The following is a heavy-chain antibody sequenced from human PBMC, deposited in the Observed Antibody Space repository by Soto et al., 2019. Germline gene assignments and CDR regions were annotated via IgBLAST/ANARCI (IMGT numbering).Heavy chain of an antibody. V-gene: IGHV1-69*08. CDR3: AREGPYCSGGSCYSSYYYNNIDV. Sequence: QVQLVQSGAEVKKPGSSVKVSCKASGGTFSSYTISWVRQAPGQGLEWMGRIIPILGIANYAQKFQGRVTITEDKYTRTAYIEMIRLRSEHKAMYYCAREGPYCSGGSCYSSYYYNNIDVWGKGPTVTVSS. CDR1: GGTFSSYT. J-gene: IGHJ6*03. D-gene: IGHD2-15*01. CDR2: IIPILGIA.